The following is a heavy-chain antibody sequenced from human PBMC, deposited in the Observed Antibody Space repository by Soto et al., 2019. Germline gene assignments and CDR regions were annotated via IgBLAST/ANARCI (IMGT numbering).Heavy chain of an antibody. D-gene: IGHD6-13*01. J-gene: IGHJ4*02. CDR3: ARETGSSSWYPDY. V-gene: IGHV4-34*01. CDR2: INHSGST. CDR1: GGSFSGYY. Sequence: SSETLSLTCAVYGGSFSGYYWSWIRQPPGKGLEWIGEINHSGSTNYNPSLKSRVTISVDTSKNQFSLKLSSVTAADTAVYYCARETGSSSWYPDYWGQGTLVTVSS.